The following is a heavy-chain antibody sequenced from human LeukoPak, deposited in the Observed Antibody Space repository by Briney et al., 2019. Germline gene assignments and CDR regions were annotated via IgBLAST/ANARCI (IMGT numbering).Heavy chain of an antibody. D-gene: IGHD3-22*01. J-gene: IGHJ4*02. CDR2: IKQDGSEK. CDR1: GFIFSNAW. CDR3: ARGKWYDYYDSSGYYFDY. Sequence: PGESLRLSCAASGFIFSNAWMSWVRQAPGKGLEWVANIKQDGSEKYYVDSVKGRFTISRDNAKNSLYLQMNSLRAEDTAVYYCARGKWYDYYDSSGYYFDYWGQGTLVTVSS. V-gene: IGHV3-7*01.